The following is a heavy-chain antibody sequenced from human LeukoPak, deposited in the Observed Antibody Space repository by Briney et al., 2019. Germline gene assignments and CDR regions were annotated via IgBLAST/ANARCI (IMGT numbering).Heavy chain of an antibody. CDR2: ISGSSSII. V-gene: IGHV3-48*04. CDR3: ARAAGTYGSGSYFLGY. Sequence: GGSLRLSCAASGFTFSSYSMNWVRQAPGKGLEWVSYISGSSSIIYYADSVKGRFTISRDNAKNSLYLQMNSLRAEDTAVYYCARAAGTYGSGSYFLGYWGQGTLVTVSS. J-gene: IGHJ4*02. D-gene: IGHD3-10*01. CDR1: GFTFSSYS.